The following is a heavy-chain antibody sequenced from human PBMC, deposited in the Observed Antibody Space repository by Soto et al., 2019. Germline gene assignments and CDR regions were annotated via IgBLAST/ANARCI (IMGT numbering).Heavy chain of an antibody. V-gene: IGHV4-39*01. CDR2: IYYSGST. Sequence: QLQLQESGPGLVKPSETLSLTCTVSGGSISSSSYYWGWIRQPPGKGLEWIGSIYYSGSTYYNPSLKSRVTISVDTSKNQFSLKLSSVTAADTAVYYCARHPNRGVRDDAFDIWGQGTMVTVSS. D-gene: IGHD3-10*01. J-gene: IGHJ3*02. CDR3: ARHPNRGVRDDAFDI. CDR1: GGSISSSSYY.